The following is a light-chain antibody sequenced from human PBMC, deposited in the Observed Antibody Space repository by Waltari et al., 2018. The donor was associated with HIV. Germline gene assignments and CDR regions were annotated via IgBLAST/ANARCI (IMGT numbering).Light chain of an antibody. CDR1: QNIKND. V-gene: IGKV1-39*01. CDR2: SAS. J-gene: IGKJ4*01. CDR3: QQSHKTPLT. Sequence: DIQMTQSPSPVSAEVGDRVTITCRASQNIKNDLNLYQQKPGKSPRLLIYSASGLQSGVPSTFSASGSGTEFNFTIADLQTEDSALFYCQQSHKTPLTFGGGT.